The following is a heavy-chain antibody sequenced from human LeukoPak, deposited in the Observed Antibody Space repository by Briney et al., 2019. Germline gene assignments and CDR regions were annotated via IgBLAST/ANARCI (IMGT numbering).Heavy chain of an antibody. CDR3: ATDAWGYYDSSGYYRQADY. D-gene: IGHD3-22*01. CDR1: GYTFPGYY. Sequence: GASVKVSCKTSGYTFPGYYMHWVRQAPGQGLEWMGRINPNSGGTNYAQKFQGRVTMTRDTSITTAYMELSRLRSDDTAVYYCATDAWGYYDSSGYYRQADYWGQGTLVTVSS. CDR2: INPNSGGT. V-gene: IGHV1-2*06. J-gene: IGHJ4*02.